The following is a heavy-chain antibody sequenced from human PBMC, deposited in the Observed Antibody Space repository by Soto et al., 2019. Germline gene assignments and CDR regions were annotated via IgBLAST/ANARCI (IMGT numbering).Heavy chain of an antibody. CDR1: GFTFSSYA. J-gene: IGHJ4*02. CDR3: ARDLYSSSSGAFDY. Sequence: GGSLRLSCAASGFTFSSYAMHWVRQAPGKGLEWVAVISYDGSNKYYADSVKGRFTISRDNSKNTLYLQMNSLRAEDTAVYYCARDLYSSSSGAFDYWGQGTLVTVSS. CDR2: ISYDGSNK. V-gene: IGHV3-30-3*01. D-gene: IGHD6-6*01.